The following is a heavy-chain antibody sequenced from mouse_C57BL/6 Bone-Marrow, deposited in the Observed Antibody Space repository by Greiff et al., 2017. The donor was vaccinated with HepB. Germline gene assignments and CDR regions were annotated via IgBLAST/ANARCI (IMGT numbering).Heavy chain of an antibody. CDR2: ISDGGSYT. CDR1: GFTFSSYA. J-gene: IGHJ4*01. CDR3: ARVRDYDGYYYAMDY. V-gene: IGHV5-4*01. Sequence: DVQLVESGGGLVKPGGSLKLSCAASGFTFSSYAMSWVRQTPEKRLEWVATISDGGSYTYYPDNVKGRFTISRDNAKNNLYLQMSHLKSEDTAMYYCARVRDYDGYYYAMDYWGQGTSVTVSS. D-gene: IGHD2-4*01.